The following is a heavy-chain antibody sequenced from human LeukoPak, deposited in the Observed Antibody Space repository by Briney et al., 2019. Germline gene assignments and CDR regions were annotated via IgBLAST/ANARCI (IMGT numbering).Heavy chain of an antibody. Sequence: ASVKVSCKTSGYTFTGYYMHWVRQTPGQGLEWMGWISAYNGKTNYAQKLQGRVTMTTDTSTSTADMEMRSVRSDVRAVYYCARAPLRYYDYAWGSYYPYYFDYWGQGSLVTVSS. D-gene: IGHD3-16*01. CDR1: GYTFTGYY. V-gene: IGHV1-18*04. CDR2: ISAYNGKT. CDR3: ARAPLRYYDYAWGSYYPYYFDY. J-gene: IGHJ4*02.